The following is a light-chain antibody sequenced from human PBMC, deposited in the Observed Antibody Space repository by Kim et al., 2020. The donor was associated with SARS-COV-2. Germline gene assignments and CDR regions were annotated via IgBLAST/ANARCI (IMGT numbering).Light chain of an antibody. CDR1: SSNIGNNA. CDR3: AAWDDSLNGVV. CDR2: FDN. V-gene: IGLV1-36*01. J-gene: IGLJ2*01. Sequence: QSVLTQPPSVSEPPRQRVTISCSGSSSNIGNNAVSWYQQLPGKAPKLLIYFDNLLPSGVSDRFSGSKSGTSASLAISGLQSEDEADYYCAAWDDSLNGVVFGGGTQLTVL.